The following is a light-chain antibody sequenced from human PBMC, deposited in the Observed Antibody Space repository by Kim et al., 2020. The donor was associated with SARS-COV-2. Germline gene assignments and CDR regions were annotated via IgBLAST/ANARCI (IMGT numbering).Light chain of an antibody. CDR2: END. CDR3: QSYDSSIPWV. CDR1: SGSIASNY. V-gene: IGLV6-57*01. J-gene: IGLJ3*02. Sequence: KTVTISRTRSSGSIASNYVQWYQQRPGSSPTTVIYENDHRPSGVPDRFSGSINSSSNSASLAISGLKTEDEADYYCQSYDSSIPWVFGGGTQLTVL.